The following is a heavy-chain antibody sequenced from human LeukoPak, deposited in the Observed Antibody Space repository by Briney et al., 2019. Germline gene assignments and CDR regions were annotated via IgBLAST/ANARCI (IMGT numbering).Heavy chain of an antibody. V-gene: IGHV3-21*01. CDR2: ISSSSSYI. CDR3: AKDLRADYGDSN. Sequence: GGSLRLSCAASGFTFSSYSMNWVRQAPGKGLEWVSSISSSSSYIYYADSVKGRFTISRDNSKNTLYLQMNSLRAEDTAVYYCAKDLRADYGDSNWGQGTLVTVSS. J-gene: IGHJ4*02. D-gene: IGHD4-17*01. CDR1: GFTFSSYS.